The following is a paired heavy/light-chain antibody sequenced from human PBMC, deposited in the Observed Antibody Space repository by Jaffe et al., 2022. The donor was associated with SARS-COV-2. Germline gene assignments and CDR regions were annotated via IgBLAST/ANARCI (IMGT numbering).Heavy chain of an antibody. D-gene: IGHD1-1*01. Sequence: EEQLLESGGGLILPGGSLRLSCVASEFAFSNYPMSWVRQAPGKGLEWVSNIGGSGGHTHYTDSVKGRFTISRDNSKKTLYLEMKSLRAEDTALYYCAKDVRWDGSDSHLGAPTGAFDVWGQGTMVTVSS. J-gene: IGHJ3*01. V-gene: IGHV3-23*01. CDR2: IGGSGGHT. CDR1: EFAFSNYP. CDR3: AKDVRWDGSDSHLGAPTGAFDV.
Light chain of an antibody. CDR2: EVS. J-gene: IGLJ2*01. CDR3: SSYSGSDNSDVV. Sequence: QSALTQPPSASGSPGQSVTISCTGSSIDIGAYEYVSWYQQHPGKAPKLLIYEVSMRPSGVPDRFSGSKSGNTASLAVSGLQAEDEAHYYCSSYSGSDNSDVVFGGGTKLTVL. CDR1: SIDIGAYEY. V-gene: IGLV2-8*01.